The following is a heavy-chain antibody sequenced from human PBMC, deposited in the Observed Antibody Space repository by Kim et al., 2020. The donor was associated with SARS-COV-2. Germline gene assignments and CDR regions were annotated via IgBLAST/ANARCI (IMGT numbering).Heavy chain of an antibody. D-gene: IGHD3-16*01. CDR1: GFTFSAYD. J-gene: IGHJ3*02. Sequence: GGSLRLSCATSGFTFSAYDMNWVSQAPGKGLEWLSFITKSSTTIYYADSVEGRFTISRDNAKNSLFLQMNSLRDEDTALYYCVRDRMGGAFDMWGQGTMVAVSS. V-gene: IGHV3-48*02. CDR2: ITKSSTTI. CDR3: VRDRMGGAFDM.